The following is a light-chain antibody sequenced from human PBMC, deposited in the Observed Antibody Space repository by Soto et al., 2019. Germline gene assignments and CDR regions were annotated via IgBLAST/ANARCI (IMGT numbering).Light chain of an antibody. Sequence: DIQMTQSPSTVSASVGDRVTITCRASQSFSSWLAWYQQKPGKAPKLLISDAYTLESGVPSRFSGSGSGTEFTLTISSLQPDDFATYYCQQYDSYPYTFGQGTKLEI. CDR1: QSFSSW. CDR3: QQYDSYPYT. V-gene: IGKV1-5*01. CDR2: DAY. J-gene: IGKJ2*01.